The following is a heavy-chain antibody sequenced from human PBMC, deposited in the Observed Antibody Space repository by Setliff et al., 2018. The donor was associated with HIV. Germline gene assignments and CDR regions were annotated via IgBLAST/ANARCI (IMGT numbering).Heavy chain of an antibody. CDR3: AREGITGTTLHPY. Sequence: GGSLRLSCAASGFTFNSYGIHWVRQAPGKGLEWVALIWYDASKKEYADSVKGRFTISRDNAKNSLYLQMSTLRAEDTAVYSCAREGITGTTLHPYWGQGTLVTVSS. CDR1: GFTFNSYG. J-gene: IGHJ4*02. D-gene: IGHD1-7*01. V-gene: IGHV3-33*01. CDR2: IWYDASKK.